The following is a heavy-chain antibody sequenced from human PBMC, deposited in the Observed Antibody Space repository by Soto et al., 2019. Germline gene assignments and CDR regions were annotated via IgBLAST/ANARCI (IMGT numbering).Heavy chain of an antibody. V-gene: IGHV3-30*18. CDR3: AKDRDPYYYYYLMDV. CDR1: GFAFDTYG. Sequence: QVQLVESGGGVIQPGRSLRLSCEASGFAFDTYGMHWIRQGAGQGLEWVPTMSYDGSKIYYRDSVRGRFSISRDDSKRTLYLQMNSLRAEDTAVYYCAKDRDPYYYYYLMDVWGQGTTVTVSS. J-gene: IGHJ6*02. CDR2: MSYDGSKI.